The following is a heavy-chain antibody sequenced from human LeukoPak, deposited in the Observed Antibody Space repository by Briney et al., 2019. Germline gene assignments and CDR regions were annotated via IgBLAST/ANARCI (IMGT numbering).Heavy chain of an antibody. Sequence: ASVKVSCKASGYTFTSYGINWVRQAPGQGLEWMGWISGKDGHTRYAQKFQGRGTMTIDTSASTAYMELRSLTSADTAVYYCTRGFSDYFDYWGQGTLVTVSS. V-gene: IGHV1-18*04. CDR1: GYTFTSYG. D-gene: IGHD3-10*01. J-gene: IGHJ4*02. CDR3: TRGFSDYFDY. CDR2: ISGKDGHT.